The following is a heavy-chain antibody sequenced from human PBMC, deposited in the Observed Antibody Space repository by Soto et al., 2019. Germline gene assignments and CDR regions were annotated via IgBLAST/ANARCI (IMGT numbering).Heavy chain of an antibody. CDR3: ARKGPEDWPLDY. J-gene: IGHJ4*02. CDR1: GFSLSTTGVG. CDR2: IYWDDDK. D-gene: IGHD3-9*01. V-gene: IGHV2-5*02. Sequence: SGPTLVNPTQTLTLTCTFSGFSLSTTGVGVGWIRQPPGKALDWLALIYWDDDKRYSPSLKSRLTITKDTSKNQVVLTMTNMDPMDTGTYYCARKGPEDWPLDYWGQGTLVTVSS.